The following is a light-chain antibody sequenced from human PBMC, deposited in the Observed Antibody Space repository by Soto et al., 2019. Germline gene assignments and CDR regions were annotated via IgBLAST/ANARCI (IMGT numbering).Light chain of an antibody. CDR2: SNN. Sequence: QSVLTQPPSASGTPGQRVTISCSGSSSNIGSNTVNSYQQLPGTAPKLLIYSNNQRPSGVPDRFSGSKSGTSASLAISGRQSEDEADYYCAAWDDSLNGAVFGGGTQLTVL. CDR3: AAWDDSLNGAV. V-gene: IGLV1-44*01. J-gene: IGLJ7*01. CDR1: SSNIGSNT.